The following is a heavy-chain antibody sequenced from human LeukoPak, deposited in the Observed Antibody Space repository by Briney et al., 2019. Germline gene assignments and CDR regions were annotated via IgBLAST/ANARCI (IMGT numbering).Heavy chain of an antibody. Sequence: GRPLSLSCAASGFTFSSYAMHWVRQAPGKGLEWVAVISYDGSNKYYADSVKGRFTISRDNSKNTLYLQMNSLRAEDTAVYYCARDYADSSGWYKLDYWGQGTLVTVSS. CDR1: GFTFSSYA. CDR3: ARDYADSSGWYKLDY. V-gene: IGHV3-30*04. CDR2: ISYDGSNK. D-gene: IGHD6-19*01. J-gene: IGHJ4*02.